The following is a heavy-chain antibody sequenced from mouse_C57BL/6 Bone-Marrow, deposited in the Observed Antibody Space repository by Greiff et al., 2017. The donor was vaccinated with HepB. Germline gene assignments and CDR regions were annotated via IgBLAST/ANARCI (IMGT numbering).Heavy chain of an antibody. CDR2: IDPSDSYT. CDR3: ARDYDYDGEGFAY. D-gene: IGHD2-4*01. CDR1: GYTFTSYW. Sequence: QVQLQQPGAELVMPGASVKLSCKASGYTFTSYWMHWVKQRPGQGLEWIGEIDPSDSYTNYNQKFKGKSTLTVDKSSSTADMQLSSLTSEDSAVYYCARDYDYDGEGFAYWGQGTLVTVSA. J-gene: IGHJ3*01. V-gene: IGHV1-69*01.